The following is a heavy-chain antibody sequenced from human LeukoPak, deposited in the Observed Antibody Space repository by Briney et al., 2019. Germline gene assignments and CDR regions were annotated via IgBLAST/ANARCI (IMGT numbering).Heavy chain of an antibody. Sequence: SETLSLTCTVSGGSISSHYWSWIRQPPGKGLEWIGEINHSGSTNYNPSLKSRVTISVDTSKNQFSLKLSSVTAADTAVYYCARESRLTFDYWGQGTLVTVSS. CDR3: ARESRLTFDY. J-gene: IGHJ4*02. CDR1: GGSISSHY. V-gene: IGHV4-34*01. CDR2: INHSGST.